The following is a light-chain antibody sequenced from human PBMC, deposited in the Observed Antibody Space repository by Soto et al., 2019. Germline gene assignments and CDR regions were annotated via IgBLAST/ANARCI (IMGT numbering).Light chain of an antibody. J-gene: IGLJ3*02. CDR3: SSSTSSTTSV. CDR2: GVG. Sequence: QSALTQPASVSGSPGQSIAISCTGTSSDVGNSNYVSWYQQRPGKAPKLMIYGVGNRPSGVSDRFSGSKSGNTASLTISGLQPEDEADYYCSSSTSSTTSVFGGGTKLTVL. V-gene: IGLV2-14*01. CDR1: SSDVGNSNY.